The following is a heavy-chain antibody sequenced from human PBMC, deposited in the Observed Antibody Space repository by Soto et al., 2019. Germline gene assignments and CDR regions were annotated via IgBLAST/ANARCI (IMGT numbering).Heavy chain of an antibody. Sequence: QVHLVQSGAEVKKPGASVKVSCKGSGYAFTTYGITWVRQAPGQGLEWRGWISAHNGNTNYARKLRGRVTVTRATLTSPASMELRGLRSDDTAVYYGARGRYAEYWGQGALVTVSS. CDR2: ISAHNGNT. V-gene: IGHV1-18*01. CDR3: ARGRYAEY. D-gene: IGHD1-1*01. CDR1: GYAFTTYG. J-gene: IGHJ4*02.